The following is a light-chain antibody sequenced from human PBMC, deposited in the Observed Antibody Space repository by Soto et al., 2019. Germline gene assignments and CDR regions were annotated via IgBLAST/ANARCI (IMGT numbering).Light chain of an antibody. CDR3: QQTYSTPYT. J-gene: IGKJ2*01. Sequence: IQMTQSPSSLSASVGDRVTITCRASQRITTYLNWYQQKPGEAPKLLISTSGTLQRGVPSRFRGSGSGTDFTRTITALRPEDFATYFCQQTYSTPYTFGQGTKLEIK. CDR2: TSG. CDR1: QRITTY. V-gene: IGKV1-39*01.